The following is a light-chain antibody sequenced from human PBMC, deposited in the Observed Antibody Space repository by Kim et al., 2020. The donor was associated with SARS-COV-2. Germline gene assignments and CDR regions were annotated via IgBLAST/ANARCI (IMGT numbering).Light chain of an antibody. CDR3: AAWDDSLSGYV. J-gene: IGLJ1*01. CDR2: SNN. Sequence: QSVLTQPPSASGTPGQRVTISCSGGSSNVGSNYVYWYQHLPGTAPKLLIYSNNQRPSGVPARFSGSKSATSASLAISGLRSEDEADYYCAAWDDSLSGYVFGSGTKVTVL. CDR1: SSNVGSNY. V-gene: IGLV1-47*02.